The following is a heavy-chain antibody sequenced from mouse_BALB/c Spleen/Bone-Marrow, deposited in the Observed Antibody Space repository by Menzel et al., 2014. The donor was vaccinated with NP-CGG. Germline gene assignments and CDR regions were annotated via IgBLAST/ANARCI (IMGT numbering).Heavy chain of an antibody. CDR1: GYTFTSYW. V-gene: IGHV1S81*02. CDR2: INPSNGRT. J-gene: IGHJ2*01. Sequence: VHLVESGAELVKPGASVKLSCKASGYTFTSYWMHWVKQRPGQGLEWIGEINPSNGRTNYNEKFKSKATLTVDKSSSTAYMQCGLASEDSAVYYCARRTTTVVATDYWGQGTTLTVSS. CDR3: ARRTTTVVATDY. D-gene: IGHD1-1*01.